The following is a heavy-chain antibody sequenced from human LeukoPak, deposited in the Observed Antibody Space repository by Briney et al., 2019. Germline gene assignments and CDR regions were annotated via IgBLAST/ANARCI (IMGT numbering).Heavy chain of an antibody. V-gene: IGHV4-39*07. CDR3: ARTTEGGYTYGYFYYYYMDV. CDR1: GVSISSSNSY. CDR2: IYYSGNT. J-gene: IGHJ6*03. D-gene: IGHD5-18*01. Sequence: SETLSLTCTVSGVSISSSNSYWGWIRQPPGKGLEWIGSIYYSGNTYYNPSLKSRVTISVDTSKNQFSLKLTSVTAADTAVYYCARTTEGGYTYGYFYYYYMDVWGKGTTVTISS.